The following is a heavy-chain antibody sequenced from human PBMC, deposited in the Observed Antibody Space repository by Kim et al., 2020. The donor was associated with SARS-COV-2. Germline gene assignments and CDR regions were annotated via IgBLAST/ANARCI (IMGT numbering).Heavy chain of an antibody. CDR3: ARDFGGGSGSYFDY. Sequence: TPPLKSRVTIPVDTSKHQFSLKLGDVTAADTAVYYCARDFGGGSGSYFDYWGQGTLVTVSS. V-gene: IGHV4-30-2*04. D-gene: IGHD3-10*01. J-gene: IGHJ4*02.